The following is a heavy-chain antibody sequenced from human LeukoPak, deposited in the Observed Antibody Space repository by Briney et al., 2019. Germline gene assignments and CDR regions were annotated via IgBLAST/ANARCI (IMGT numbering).Heavy chain of an antibody. Sequence: ASVKVSCKASGYTFTSYGNSWVRQAPGQGLEWMGWISANNGNTNSAQKFQGRVTMTTDTSTSTAYMELRSLRSDDTAVYYCARDFFHGHCAGLSCFLLDYWGQGSLVTVSS. J-gene: IGHJ4*02. CDR3: ARDFFHGHCAGLSCFLLDY. V-gene: IGHV1-18*01. CDR2: ISANNGNT. D-gene: IGHD2-15*01. CDR1: GYTFTSYG.